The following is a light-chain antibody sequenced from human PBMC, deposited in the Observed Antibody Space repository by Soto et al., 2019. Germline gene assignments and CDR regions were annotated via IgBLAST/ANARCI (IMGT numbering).Light chain of an antibody. Sequence: QSALTQPASVSGSPGQSITISCTGTSSDVGYYNHVSWYQQHPGKAPKLMIYEVTKRPSGVSNRFSGSKSGNTASLTISGLQAEDDADYYCSAYTSSSTLVFGGGTKLTVL. CDR1: SSDVGYYNH. J-gene: IGLJ2*01. CDR2: EVT. V-gene: IGLV2-14*01. CDR3: SAYTSSSTLV.